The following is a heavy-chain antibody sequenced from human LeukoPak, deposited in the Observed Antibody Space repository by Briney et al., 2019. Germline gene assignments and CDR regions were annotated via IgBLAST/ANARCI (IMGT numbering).Heavy chain of an antibody. Sequence: KSGGSLRLSCAASGFTFSSYSMNWVRQAPGKGLEWVSSISSSSSYIYYADSVKGRFTISRDNAKNSLYLQMNSLRAEHTAVYYCARGKGRLGAPERGSFDYWGQGTLVTVSS. CDR2: ISSSSSYI. CDR3: ARGKGRLGAPERGSFDY. D-gene: IGHD1-26*01. J-gene: IGHJ4*02. V-gene: IGHV3-21*01. CDR1: GFTFSSYS.